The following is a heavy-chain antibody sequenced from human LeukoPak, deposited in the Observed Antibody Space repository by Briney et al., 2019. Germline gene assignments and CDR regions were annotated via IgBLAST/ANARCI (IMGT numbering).Heavy chain of an antibody. J-gene: IGHJ4*02. CDR1: GFTFSSYE. CDR2: ISSSCSTI. D-gene: IGHD4-11*01. V-gene: IGHV3-48*03. Sequence: GGSLRLSCAASGFTFSSYEMNWVRQAPGKGLEWVSYISSSCSTIYYADSVKGRFTISRDNAKNSLSLQMNSLRAEDTAVYYCAIEDYIGPVDFWGQGTLVTVSS. CDR3: AIEDYIGPVDF.